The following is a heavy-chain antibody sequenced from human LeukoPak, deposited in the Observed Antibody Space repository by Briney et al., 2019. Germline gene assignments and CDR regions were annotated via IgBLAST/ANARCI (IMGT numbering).Heavy chain of an antibody. D-gene: IGHD3-22*01. Sequence: GASVKVSCKASGYTFTSYAMHWVRQAPGRRLEWMGGFDPEDGETIYAQKFQGRVTMTEDTSTDTAYMELSSLRSEDTAVYYCATTYYYDSSGYYFDYWGQGTLVTVSS. CDR3: ATTYYYDSSGYYFDY. CDR1: GYTFTSYA. J-gene: IGHJ4*02. CDR2: FDPEDGET. V-gene: IGHV1-24*01.